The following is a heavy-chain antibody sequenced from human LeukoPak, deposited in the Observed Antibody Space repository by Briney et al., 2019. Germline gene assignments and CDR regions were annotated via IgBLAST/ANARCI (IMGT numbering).Heavy chain of an antibody. Sequence: ASVKVSCKVSGYTLTELSMHWVRQVPGKGLEWMGGFDPEDGETIYAQKFQGRVTITADKSTSTAYMELSSLRSEDTAVYYCARPPSQYYYYGMDVWGQGTTVTVSS. CDR1: GYTLTELS. J-gene: IGHJ6*02. V-gene: IGHV1-24*01. CDR2: FDPEDGET. CDR3: ARPPSQYYYYGMDV.